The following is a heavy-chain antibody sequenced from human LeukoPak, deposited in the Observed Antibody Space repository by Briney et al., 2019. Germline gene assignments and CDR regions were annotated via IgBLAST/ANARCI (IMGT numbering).Heavy chain of an antibody. Sequence: SETLSLTCTVSGGSISSYYWSWIRQPPGKGLEWIGYIYYSGSTNYNPFLKSRVTISVDTSKNQFSLKLSSVTAADTAVYYCARHGSYRYYYYGMDVWGQGTTVTVSS. D-gene: IGHD3-16*02. V-gene: IGHV4-59*08. CDR1: GGSISSYY. J-gene: IGHJ6*02. CDR3: ARHGSYRYYYYGMDV. CDR2: IYYSGST.